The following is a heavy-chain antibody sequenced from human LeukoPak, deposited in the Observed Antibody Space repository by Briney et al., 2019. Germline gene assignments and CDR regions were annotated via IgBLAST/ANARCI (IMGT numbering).Heavy chain of an antibody. CDR3: ARRLLVHDGFDI. V-gene: IGHV3-72*01. CDR2: ITYKANSYTT. D-gene: IGHD3-3*01. J-gene: IGHJ3*02. CDR1: GFTFSNVW. Sequence: PGGSLRLSCAASGFTFSNVWMSWVRQAPGKGLEWVGRITYKANSYTTHYAASVEGRFTISRDDSRHSLYLQMNSLKTEDTAVYYCARRLLVHDGFDIWGQGTMVTVSS.